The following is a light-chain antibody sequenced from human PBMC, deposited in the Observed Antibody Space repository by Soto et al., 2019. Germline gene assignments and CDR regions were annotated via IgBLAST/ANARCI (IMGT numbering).Light chain of an antibody. CDR3: QQRSNWPPG. CDR1: QSVSSY. CDR2: DAS. J-gene: IGKJ4*01. V-gene: IGKV3-11*01. Sequence: EIVLTQSPATLSLSPGERATLSCRASQSVSSYLAWYQQKPGQAPRLLIYDASNRATGIPARFSGSGSGTDFTLTISSLETEDFAVYYCQQRSNWPPGVGGGTKVEIK.